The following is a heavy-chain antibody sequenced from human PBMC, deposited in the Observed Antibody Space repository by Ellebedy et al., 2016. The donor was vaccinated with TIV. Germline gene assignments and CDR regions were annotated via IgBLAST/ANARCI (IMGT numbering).Heavy chain of an antibody. CDR1: GGTFSTYA. CDR3: ARGCSSISCSGDYYYSMVF. J-gene: IGHJ6*02. CDR2: INPNSGDT. Sequence: AASVKVSCKASGGTFSTYAISWVRQAPGQGLEWMGWINPNSGDTEYAQKFQGRVTMTRDTSISTAYMELSWLRSDDTAVYYCARGCSSISCSGDYYYSMVFWGQGTTVTVSS. V-gene: IGHV1-2*02. D-gene: IGHD2-2*01.